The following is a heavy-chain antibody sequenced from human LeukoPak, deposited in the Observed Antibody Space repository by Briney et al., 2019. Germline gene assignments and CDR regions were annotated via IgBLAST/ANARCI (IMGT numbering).Heavy chain of an antibody. D-gene: IGHD6-13*01. CDR3: AKSMGSSSAYRFEY. Sequence: GGSLRLSCAASGFTFDSFAMNWVRQAPGKGLEWVSTITGSGNNAYYADSVKGRFTISRDNSKNTLYLQMNSLSSEDTAVYYCAKSMGSSSAYRFEYWGQGTLVTVSS. J-gene: IGHJ4*02. CDR2: ITGSGNNA. CDR1: GFTFDSFA. V-gene: IGHV3-23*01.